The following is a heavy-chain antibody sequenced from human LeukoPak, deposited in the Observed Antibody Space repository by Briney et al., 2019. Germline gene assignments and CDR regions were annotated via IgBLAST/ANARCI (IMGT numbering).Heavy chain of an antibody. Sequence: PSETLSLTCAVYGGSFSGYYWSWIRQPPGKGLEWIVEINHSGSTNYNPSLKSRVTISVDTSKNQFSLKLSSVTAADTAVYYCARPHYYDSSGTRGGNDYWGQGTLVTVSS. D-gene: IGHD3-22*01. CDR3: ARPHYYDSSGTRGGNDY. CDR2: INHSGST. V-gene: IGHV4-34*01. CDR1: GGSFSGYY. J-gene: IGHJ4*02.